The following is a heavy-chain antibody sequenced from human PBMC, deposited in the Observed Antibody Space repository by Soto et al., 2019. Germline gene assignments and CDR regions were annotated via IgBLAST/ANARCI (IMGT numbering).Heavy chain of an antibody. CDR2: INTGNGNT. Sequence: QVQLVQSGAEVKKPGASVKVSCKASGYTFTGYAMHWVRQAPGQRLEWMGWINTGNGNTKYSQKFQGRVTITSDTAASTAYMELSSLRSEDKDVYYCARDHYYYGGAYFDYWGQGTLVTVSS. CDR3: ARDHYYYGGAYFDY. J-gene: IGHJ4*02. CDR1: GYTFTGYA. V-gene: IGHV1-3*04. D-gene: IGHD3-22*01.